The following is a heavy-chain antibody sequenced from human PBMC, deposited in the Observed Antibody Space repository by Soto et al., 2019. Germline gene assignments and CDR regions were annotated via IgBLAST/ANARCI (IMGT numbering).Heavy chain of an antibody. CDR3: ARELHGGSYGMDV. Sequence: EVQLVESGGGLVQPGGSLRLSCAASGFTFSNYDMHWVRQVTGEGLEWVSGITTAGDTYYPGSVKGRFTISREKAKNSLYLQXNSLSAGDTAVYYCARELHGGSYGMDVWGQGTTVTVSS. V-gene: IGHV3-13*01. J-gene: IGHJ6*02. CDR2: ITTAGDT. CDR1: GFTFSNYD.